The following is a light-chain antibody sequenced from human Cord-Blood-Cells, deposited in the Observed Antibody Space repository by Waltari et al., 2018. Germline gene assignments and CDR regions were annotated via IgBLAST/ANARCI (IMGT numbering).Light chain of an antibody. CDR2: EVS. J-gene: IGLJ3*02. CDR3: CSYAGSSTWV. Sequence: QSALTQPASVSGSPGQSIPISCTGTSSDVGSYNLVSWYQQHPGKAPNLMIYEVSKRPSGVSNRFSGSKSGNTASLTISGLQAEDEADYYCCSYAGSSTWVFGGGTKLTVL. V-gene: IGLV2-23*02. CDR1: SSDVGSYNL.